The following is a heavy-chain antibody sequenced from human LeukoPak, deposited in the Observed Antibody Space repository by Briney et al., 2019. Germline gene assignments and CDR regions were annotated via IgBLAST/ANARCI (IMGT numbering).Heavy chain of an antibody. D-gene: IGHD6-13*01. CDR1: GFPFIEYS. J-gene: IGHJ4*02. V-gene: IGHV3-48*01. CDR3: ARPIAAAGEFDY. CDR2: IGIDSGNT. Sequence: GGSLRLSCTASGFPFIEYSMNWVRQAPGKGLEWISYIGIDSGNTKYADSVKGRFTISRDNSKNTLYLQMNSLRAEDTAVYYCARPIAAAGEFDYWGQGTLVTVSS.